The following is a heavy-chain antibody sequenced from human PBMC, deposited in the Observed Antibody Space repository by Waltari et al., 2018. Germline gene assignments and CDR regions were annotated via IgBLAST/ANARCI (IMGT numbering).Heavy chain of an antibody. CDR2: FDPEDGET. D-gene: IGHD6-19*01. J-gene: IGHJ4*02. V-gene: IGHV1-24*01. Sequence: QVQLVQSGAEVKKPGASVKVSCKVSGYTLPELSMHRLRQAAGKGLEWMGGFDPEDGETIYEQKFQGRVTMTEDTSTDTAYMELSSLRSEDTAVYYCATEQGIAVAGYAWGQGTLVTVSS. CDR3: ATEQGIAVAGYA. CDR1: GYTLPELS.